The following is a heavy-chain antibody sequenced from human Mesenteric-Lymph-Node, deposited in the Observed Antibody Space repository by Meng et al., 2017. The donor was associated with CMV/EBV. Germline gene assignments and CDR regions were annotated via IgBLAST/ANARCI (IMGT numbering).Heavy chain of an antibody. D-gene: IGHD6-13*01. CDR2: IFYGGST. CDR3: ATPRVAPSVMSPEFFQH. CDR1: GGSISSYY. Sequence: SETLSLTCTVSGGSISSYYWTWIRQPPGKGLEYIGYIFYGGSTDYNPSLKSRVTISLDTSKNQFSLKLYSLTAADTAVYYCATPRVAPSVMSPEFFQHWGQGTLVTVSS. V-gene: IGHV4-59*01. J-gene: IGHJ1*01.